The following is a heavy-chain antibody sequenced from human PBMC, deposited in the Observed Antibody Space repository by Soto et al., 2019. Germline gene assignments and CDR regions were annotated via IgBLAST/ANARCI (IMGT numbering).Heavy chain of an antibody. CDR2: INAGNGNT. J-gene: IGHJ2*01. Sequence: GASVKVSCKASGYTFTSYAMHWVRQAPGQRLEWMGWINAGNGNTKYSQKFQGRVTITRDTSASTAYMELSSLRSEDTAVYYCARGHGRRAARPMYFDLWGRGTLVTVSS. V-gene: IGHV1-3*01. CDR3: ARGHGRRAARPMYFDL. CDR1: GYTFTSYA. D-gene: IGHD6-6*01.